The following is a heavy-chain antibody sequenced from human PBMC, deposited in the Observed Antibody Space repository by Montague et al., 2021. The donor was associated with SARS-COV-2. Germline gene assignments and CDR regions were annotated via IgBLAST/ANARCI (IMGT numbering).Heavy chain of an antibody. D-gene: IGHD3-3*01. CDR1: GGSISSHY. CDR2: IYYSGSI. J-gene: IGHJ5*02. V-gene: IGHV4-59*11. CDR3: SRAVFVRSAVNWFDP. Sequence: SETLSLTCTVSGGSISSHYWSWIRQPPGKGLEWLAYIYYSGSINSNSSXXSRVTMSVDTSKNQFSLKLTAVTAADTAVYYCSRAVFVRSAVNWFDPWGQGTLVTASS.